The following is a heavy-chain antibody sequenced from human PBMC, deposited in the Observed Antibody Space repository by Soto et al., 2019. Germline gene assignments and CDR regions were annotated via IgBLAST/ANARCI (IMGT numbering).Heavy chain of an antibody. D-gene: IGHD4-17*01. J-gene: IGHJ4*02. CDR2: ISYDGSNK. V-gene: IGHV3-30-3*01. Sequence: GGSLRLSCAASGFTFSSYGMHWVRQAPGKGLEWVAVISYDGSNKYYADSVKGRFTISRDNSKNTLYLQMNSLRAEDTAVYYCARDSTVTTFDYWGQGTLVTVSS. CDR1: GFTFSSYG. CDR3: ARDSTVTTFDY.